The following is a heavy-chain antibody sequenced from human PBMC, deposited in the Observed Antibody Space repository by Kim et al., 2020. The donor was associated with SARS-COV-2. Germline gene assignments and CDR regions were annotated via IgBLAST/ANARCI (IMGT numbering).Heavy chain of an antibody. V-gene: IGHV4-59*08. J-gene: IGHJ3*02. CDR3: ARPGEQWLKEGAFDI. CDR1: GGSISSYY. D-gene: IGHD6-19*01. CDR2: IYYSGST. Sequence: SETLSLTCTVSGGSISSYYWSWIRQPPGKGLEWIGYIYYSGSTNYNPSLKSRVTISVDTSKNQFSLKLSSVTAADTAVYYCARPGEQWLKEGAFDIWGQGTMVTVSS.